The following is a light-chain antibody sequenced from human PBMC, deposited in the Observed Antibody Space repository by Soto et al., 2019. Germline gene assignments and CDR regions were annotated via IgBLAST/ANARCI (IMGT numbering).Light chain of an antibody. CDR3: QFRGDRWA. J-gene: IGKJ1*01. Sequence: ESVLTQSPATLSKSPGERATLSCRASQSAGTQLAWYQHKPGQAPRLLIYDASERATGIPARFSGRGSGTDFTLTISSLEPEDFAVYYCQFRGDRWAFGQGTKVEIK. CDR1: QSAGTQ. V-gene: IGKV3-11*01. CDR2: DAS.